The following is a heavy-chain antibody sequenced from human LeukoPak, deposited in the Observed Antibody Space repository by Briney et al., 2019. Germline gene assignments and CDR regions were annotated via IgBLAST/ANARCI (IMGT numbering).Heavy chain of an antibody. V-gene: IGHV4-31*03. CDR2: IYYSGST. CDR1: GGSISSGGYY. J-gene: IGHJ4*02. D-gene: IGHD4-17*01. CDR3: ARLTTVTTFDY. Sequence: PSETLSLTCTVSGGSISSGGYYWSWIRQHPGKGLEWIGYIYYSGSTYYNPSLKSRVTISVDTPKNQFSLKLSSVTAADTAVYYCARLTTVTTFDYWGQGTLVTVSS.